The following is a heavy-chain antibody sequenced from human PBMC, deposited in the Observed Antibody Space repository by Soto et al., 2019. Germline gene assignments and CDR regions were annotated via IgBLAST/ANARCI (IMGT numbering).Heavy chain of an antibody. CDR3: ARLRYAESLPYDFWSGYYLNNWFDP. Sequence: GASVKVSCKASGGTFSSYAISWVRQAPGQGLEWMGGIIPIFGTANYAQKFQGRVTITADESTSTAYMELSSLRSDDTAVYYCARLRYAESLPYDFWSGYYLNNWFDPWGQGTLVTVS. V-gene: IGHV1-69*13. J-gene: IGHJ5*02. CDR2: IIPIFGTA. CDR1: GGTFSSYA. D-gene: IGHD3-3*01.